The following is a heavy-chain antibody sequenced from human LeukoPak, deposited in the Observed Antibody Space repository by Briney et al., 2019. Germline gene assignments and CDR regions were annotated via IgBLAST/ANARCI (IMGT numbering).Heavy chain of an antibody. D-gene: IGHD6-13*01. Sequence: SETLSLTCTVSGGSISSYYWSWIRQPPGKGLEWIGYIYYTGSTDYNPSLKSRVAISVDTSKNQFPLKLSSVTAADTAVYYCARGSKAAPGTFDYWGQGTLVTVSS. J-gene: IGHJ4*02. CDR3: ARGSKAAPGTFDY. CDR2: IYYTGST. CDR1: GGSISSYY. V-gene: IGHV4-59*01.